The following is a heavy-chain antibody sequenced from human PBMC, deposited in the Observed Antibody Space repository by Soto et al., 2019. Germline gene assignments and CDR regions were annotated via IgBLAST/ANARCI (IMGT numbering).Heavy chain of an antibody. V-gene: IGHV3-33*01. J-gene: IGHJ6*02. CDR1: GFTFSSYG. CDR2: IWYDGSNK. D-gene: IGHD5-12*01. Sequence: QVQLVESGGGVVQPGRSLRLSCAASGFTFSSYGMHWVRQAPGKGLEWVAVIWYDGSNKYYADSVKGRFTISRDNSKNTLYLQMNSLRAEDTAVYYCARDPELIVATTHYYYGMDVWGQGTTVTVSS. CDR3: ARDPELIVATTHYYYGMDV.